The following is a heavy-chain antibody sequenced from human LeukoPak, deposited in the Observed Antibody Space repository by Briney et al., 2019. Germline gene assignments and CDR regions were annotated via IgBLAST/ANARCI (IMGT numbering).Heavy chain of an antibody. CDR2: ISSSSSTI. CDR3: ARVLGYDFWSGHDY. J-gene: IGHJ4*02. V-gene: IGHV3-48*01. CDR1: GFTFSSYS. D-gene: IGHD3-3*01. Sequence: GGSLRLSCAASGFTFSSYSMNWVRQAPGKGLEWVSYISSSSSTIYYADSVKGRFTISRDNAKNSLYLQMNSLRAEDTAVYYCARVLGYDFWSGHDYWGQGTLVTVSS.